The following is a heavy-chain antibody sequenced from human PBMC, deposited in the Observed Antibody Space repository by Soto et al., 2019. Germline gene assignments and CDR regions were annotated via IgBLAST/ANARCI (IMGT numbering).Heavy chain of an antibody. CDR1: GFSFSIFG. Sequence: EVQLLESGGGLVQPGGSLRLSCSASGFSFSIFGMGWVRQAPGKGLEFVSAISDSGSNTYYSDSVKGRFSISRDNSKNPLSLEMSSLRAEDTAVYYCAKEGGARKPFDYWGQGTLVTVSS. J-gene: IGHJ4*02. CDR3: AKEGGARKPFDY. D-gene: IGHD3-16*01. V-gene: IGHV3-23*01. CDR2: ISDSGSNT.